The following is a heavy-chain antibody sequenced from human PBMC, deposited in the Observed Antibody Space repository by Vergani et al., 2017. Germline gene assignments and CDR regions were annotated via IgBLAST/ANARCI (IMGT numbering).Heavy chain of an antibody. CDR3: ARLWFGELFSERSAFDI. J-gene: IGHJ3*02. V-gene: IGHV1-2*02. CDR1: GYTFTGYY. D-gene: IGHD3-10*01. CDR2: INPNSGGT. Sequence: QVQLVQSGAEVKKPGASVKVSCKASGYTFTGYYMHWVRQAPGQGLEWMGWINPNSGGTNYAQKFQGMVTMTRDTSISTAYMELSRLRSDDTAVYYCARLWFGELFSERSAFDIWGQGTMVTVSS.